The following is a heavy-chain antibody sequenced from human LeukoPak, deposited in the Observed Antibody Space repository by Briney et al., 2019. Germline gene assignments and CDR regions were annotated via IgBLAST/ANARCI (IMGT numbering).Heavy chain of an antibody. D-gene: IGHD2-8*01. V-gene: IGHV4-59*08. CDR2: ISYSGNT. CDR1: GGSINSYY. CDR3: VRHRQYDADAFDI. Sequence: SETLSLTCTVPGGSINSYYWTWIRQPPGKRLEWIGFISYSGNTKYNPSLKSRVTISGDMSKNQFTVKLISVTAADTAVYFCVRHRQYDADAFDIWGQGTMVTVSS. J-gene: IGHJ3*02.